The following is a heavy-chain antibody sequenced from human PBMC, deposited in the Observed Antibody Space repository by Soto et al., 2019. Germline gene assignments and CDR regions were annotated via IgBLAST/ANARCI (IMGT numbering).Heavy chain of an antibody. CDR3: ARDLGPRGYPKPNWFDP. CDR2: IYYSGST. CDR1: GGSISSGGYY. V-gene: IGHV4-31*03. D-gene: IGHD3-16*01. J-gene: IGHJ5*02. Sequence: SETLSLTCTVSGGSISSGGYYWSWIRQHPGKGLEWIGYIYYSGSTYYNPSLKSRVAISVDTSKNQFSLKLSSVTAADTAVYYCARDLGPRGYPKPNWFDPWGQGTLVTVSS.